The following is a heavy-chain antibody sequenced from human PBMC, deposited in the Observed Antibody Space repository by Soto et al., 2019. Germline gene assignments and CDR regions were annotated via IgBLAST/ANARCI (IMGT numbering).Heavy chain of an antibody. CDR1: GFTFSSYA. D-gene: IGHD1-26*01. V-gene: IGHV3-30-3*01. Sequence: QVQLVESGGGVVQPGRYLRLSCAASGFTFSSYAMHWVRQAPGKGLEWVAVISYDGSNKYYADSVKGRFTISRDNSKNTLYLHMNSLRAEDTAAYYCAREAGSREPVDYWGQGTLVTVSS. J-gene: IGHJ4*02. CDR3: AREAGSREPVDY. CDR2: ISYDGSNK.